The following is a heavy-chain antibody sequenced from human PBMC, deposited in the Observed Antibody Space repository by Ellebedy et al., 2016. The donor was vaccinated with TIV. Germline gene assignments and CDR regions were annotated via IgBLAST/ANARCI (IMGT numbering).Heavy chain of an antibody. CDR2: INHSGST. Sequence: SETLSLTCTVSGGSISSYYWSWIRQPPGKGLEWIGEINHSGSTNYNPSLKSRVTVSVDTSKNQFSLKLSSVTAADTAVYYCARDGQQLVRGYYYGMDVWGQGTTVTVSS. CDR3: ARDGQQLVRGYYYGMDV. CDR1: GGSISSYY. D-gene: IGHD6-13*01. J-gene: IGHJ6*02. V-gene: IGHV4-34*01.